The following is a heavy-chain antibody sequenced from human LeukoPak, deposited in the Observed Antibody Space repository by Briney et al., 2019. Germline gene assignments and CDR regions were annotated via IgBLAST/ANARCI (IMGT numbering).Heavy chain of an antibody. CDR3: ARSGDSHVYYFDY. CDR1: GGSISTYY. V-gene: IGHV4-59*08. CDR2: KTYSGIT. Sequence: PSETLSLTRSVSGGSISTYYWNGIRQPPGKGLEGIGYKTYSGITNYNPSLKSRITISIDTSTTQFPLKLSSATAADTAVYYCARSGDSHVYYFDYWGQGTPVTVSS. D-gene: IGHD1-26*01. J-gene: IGHJ4*02.